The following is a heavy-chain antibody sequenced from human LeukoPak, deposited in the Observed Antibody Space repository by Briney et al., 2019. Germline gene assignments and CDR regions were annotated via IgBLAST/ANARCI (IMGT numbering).Heavy chain of an antibody. D-gene: IGHD5-18*01. Sequence: TTGGSLRLSCAASGFTFSSYSMNWVRQAPGKGLEWVSSISSSSSYIYYADSVKGRFTISRDNAKNSLYLQMNSLRAEDTAVYYCAKEKQLWLSVRYYFDYWGQGTLVTVSS. CDR1: GFTFSSYS. CDR2: ISSSSSYI. J-gene: IGHJ4*02. CDR3: AKEKQLWLSVRYYFDY. V-gene: IGHV3-21*04.